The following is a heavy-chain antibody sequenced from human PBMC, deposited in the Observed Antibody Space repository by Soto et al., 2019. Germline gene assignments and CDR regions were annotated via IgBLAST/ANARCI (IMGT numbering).Heavy chain of an antibody. V-gene: IGHV4-31*03. J-gene: IGHJ4*02. CDR2: IYYSGST. Sequence: PSETLSLTCTVSGGSITSGGYYWSWIRQHPGKGLEWIGYIYYSGSTYYNPSLKSRVTTSVDTSKNQFSLKLSSVTAADTAVYYCARRYGGNFDYWGQGTLVTVSS. CDR3: ARRYGGNFDY. D-gene: IGHD2-15*01. CDR1: GGSITSGGYY.